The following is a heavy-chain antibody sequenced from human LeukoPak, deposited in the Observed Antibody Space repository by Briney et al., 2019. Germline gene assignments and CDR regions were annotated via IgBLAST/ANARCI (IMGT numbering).Heavy chain of an antibody. CDR1: GGSISSSSYY. J-gene: IGHJ4*02. CDR3: ARRLRWYPSPFDY. V-gene: IGHV4-39*01. Sequence: SETLSLTCTGSGGSISSSSYYWGWIRQPPGKGLEWIGSIYYSGSTYYNPSLKSRVTISVDTSKNQFSLKLSSVTAADTAVYYCARRLRWYPSPFDYWGQGTLVTVSS. CDR2: IYYSGST. D-gene: IGHD4-23*01.